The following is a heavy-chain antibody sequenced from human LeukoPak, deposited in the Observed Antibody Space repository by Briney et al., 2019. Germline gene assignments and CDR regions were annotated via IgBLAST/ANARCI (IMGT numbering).Heavy chain of an antibody. CDR3: ARRSSRSSTSRTRFDY. D-gene: IGHD2-2*01. V-gene: IGHV4-34*01. Sequence: SETLSLTCAVYGGSFSGYYWSWIRQPPGKGLEWIGEINHSGSTNYNPSLKSRVTISVDTSKNQFSLKLSSVTAADTAVYYCARRSSRSSTSRTRFDYWGQGTLVTVSS. CDR2: INHSGST. J-gene: IGHJ4*02. CDR1: GGSFSGYY.